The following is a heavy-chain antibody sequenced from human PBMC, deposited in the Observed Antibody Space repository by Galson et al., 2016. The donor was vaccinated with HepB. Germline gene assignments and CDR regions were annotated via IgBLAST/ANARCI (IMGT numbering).Heavy chain of an antibody. J-gene: IGHJ4*02. V-gene: IGHV3-33*01. D-gene: IGHD3-10*01. CDR1: GFTCSSYA. CDR2: VWSGGTDN. CDR3: VREWSAFDS. Sequence: SLRLSCAASGFTCSSYAMHWVRQAPGKGLEWVAVVWSGGTDNAYADSVQGRFTISRDSSKNTLYRQMNRLRAEDTAVYYCVREWSAFDSWGQGTLVTVSS.